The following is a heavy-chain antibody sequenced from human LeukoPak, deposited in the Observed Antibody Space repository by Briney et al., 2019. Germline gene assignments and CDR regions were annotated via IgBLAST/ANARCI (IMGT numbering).Heavy chain of an antibody. J-gene: IGHJ4*02. D-gene: IGHD3-10*01. CDR1: GGSISSGDYY. CDR2: IYYSGST. CDR3: AREKRGQYYYGSGNLYYFDY. V-gene: IGHV4-30-4*08. Sequence: PSETLSLTCTVSGGSISSGDYYWSWIRQPPGKGLEWIGYIYYSGSTYYNPSLKSRVTISVDTSKNQFSLKLSSVTAADTAVYYCAREKRGQYYYGSGNLYYFDYWGQGTLVTVSS.